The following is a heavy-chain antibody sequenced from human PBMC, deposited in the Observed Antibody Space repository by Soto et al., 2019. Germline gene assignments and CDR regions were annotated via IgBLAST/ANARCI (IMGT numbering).Heavy chain of an antibody. J-gene: IGHJ6*02. V-gene: IGHV3-33*01. Sequence: PGGSLRLSCAASGFTFSSYGIHCFRQAPGKGLEWVAVIWYDGSNKYYADSVKGRFTISRDNSKNTLYLQVNSLRAEDTAVYYCARVGRSSYMYGMDVWGQGTTVTVSS. D-gene: IGHD2-15*01. CDR3: ARVGRSSYMYGMDV. CDR2: IWYDGSNK. CDR1: GFTFSSYG.